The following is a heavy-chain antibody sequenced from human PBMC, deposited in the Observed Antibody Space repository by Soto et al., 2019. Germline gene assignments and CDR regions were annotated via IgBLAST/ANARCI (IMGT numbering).Heavy chain of an antibody. J-gene: IGHJ4*02. D-gene: IGHD6-13*01. Sequence: QVQLQESGPGLVKPSQTLSLTCTVSGGSISSGGYYWSWIRQHPGKGLEWIGYIYYSGSTYYNPSLKSRVTISVDTSKNQFSPKLSSVTAADTAVYYCARGGIAAAAPPDYWGQGTLVTVSS. CDR1: GGSISSGGYY. V-gene: IGHV4-31*03. CDR3: ARGGIAAAAPPDY. CDR2: IYYSGST.